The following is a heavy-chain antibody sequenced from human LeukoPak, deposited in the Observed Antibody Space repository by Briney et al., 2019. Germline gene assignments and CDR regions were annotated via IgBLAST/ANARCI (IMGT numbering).Heavy chain of an antibody. CDR2: ISYDGGNK. CDR1: GFTFSTYA. D-gene: IGHD3-22*01. CDR3: ARGPYYYDSSGYTGY. Sequence: PGGSLRLSCAASGFTFSTYAMNWVRQAPGKGLEWVAVISYDGGNKYYADSVKGRFTISRDNSKNTLYLQMNSLRAEDTAVYYCARGPYYYDSSGYTGYWGQGTLVTVSS. J-gene: IGHJ4*02. V-gene: IGHV3-30-3*01.